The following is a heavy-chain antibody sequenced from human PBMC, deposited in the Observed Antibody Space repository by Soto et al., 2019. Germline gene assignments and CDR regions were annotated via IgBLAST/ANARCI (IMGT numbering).Heavy chain of an antibody. CDR2: TYYSGNT. CDR3: ARVNYGDYYYGMDV. J-gene: IGHJ6*02. D-gene: IGHD4-17*01. V-gene: IGHV4-31*03. CDR1: GGSISSGGYY. Sequence: SETLSLTCTVSGGSISSGGYYWNWIRQHPGKGLEWIGYTYYSGNTYYNPSLNSRVTISVDTSKNQFSLKLSSVTAADTALYYCARVNYGDYYYGMDVWGQGTTVTVSS.